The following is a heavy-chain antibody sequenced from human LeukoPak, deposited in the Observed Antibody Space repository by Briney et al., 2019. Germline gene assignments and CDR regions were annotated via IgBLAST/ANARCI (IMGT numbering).Heavy chain of an antibody. J-gene: IGHJ4*02. CDR1: GGSISLSYYY. Sequence: PSETLSLTCSVSGGSISLSYYYWGWIRQPPGKALEWIGSVYYSGTTSYNPSLKSRVTISVDTSKNQFSLKLSSVTAADTAVYYCARDDYGDYRGVDYWGRGTLVTVSS. CDR2: VYYSGTT. V-gene: IGHV4-39*07. D-gene: IGHD4-17*01. CDR3: ARDDYGDYRGVDY.